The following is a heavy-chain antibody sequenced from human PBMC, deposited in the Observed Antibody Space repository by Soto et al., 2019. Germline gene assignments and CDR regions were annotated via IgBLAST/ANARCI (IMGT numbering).Heavy chain of an antibody. J-gene: IGHJ6*03. CDR2: MNPNSGNT. Sequence: QVQLVQSGAEVKKPGASVKVSCKASGYTFTSYDINWVRQATGQGLEWMGWMNPNSGNTGYAQKFQGRVNMTRNTSISTAYMELSSPRSEDTAVYYCARGSLHYYYMDVWGKGTTVTVSS. V-gene: IGHV1-8*01. CDR3: ARGSLHYYYMDV. CDR1: GYTFTSYD.